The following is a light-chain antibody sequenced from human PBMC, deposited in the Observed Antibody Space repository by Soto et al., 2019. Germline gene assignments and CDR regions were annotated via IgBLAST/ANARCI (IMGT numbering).Light chain of an antibody. CDR3: CSYAGSDTLI. V-gene: IGLV2-11*01. CDR2: DVA. CDR1: SSDVGSSNY. Sequence: QSALTQPRSVSGSPGQTVTISCTGTSSDVGSSNYMSWYQQHPGEAPKLVIYDVAQRPSGGPDRLSGSRSGKTASLTISGLQPDDEADYYCCSYAGSDTLIFGSGTNSTVL. J-gene: IGLJ1*01.